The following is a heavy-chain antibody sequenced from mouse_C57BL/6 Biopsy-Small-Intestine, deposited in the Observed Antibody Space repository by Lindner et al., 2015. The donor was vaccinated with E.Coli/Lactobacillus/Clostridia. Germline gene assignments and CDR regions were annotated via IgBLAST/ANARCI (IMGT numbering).Heavy chain of an antibody. D-gene: IGHD1-1*01. CDR2: INPNNGGT. Sequence: VQLQESGPELVKPGASVKTSCKASGYTFTDYNMHWVKQSRGKSLAWIGYINPNNGGTGYNQKFKGKATLTVNKSSSTAYMELRSLTSEDSAVYYCARDYGSSYWYFDVWGTGTTVTVSS. V-gene: IGHV1-22*01. CDR1: GYTFTDYN. CDR3: ARDYGSSYWYFDV. J-gene: IGHJ1*03.